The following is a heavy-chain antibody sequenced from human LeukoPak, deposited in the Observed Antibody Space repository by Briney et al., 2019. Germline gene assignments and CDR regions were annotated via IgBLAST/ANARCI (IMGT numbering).Heavy chain of an antibody. J-gene: IGHJ5*02. D-gene: IGHD6-13*01. Sequence: PGGSLRLSCAASGFTFSSYAMSWVRQAPGKGLEWVSAISGSGGSTYYADSVKGRFTISRDNSKSTLYLQMNSLRAEDTAVYYCAKRDHSSSWYWNWFDPWGQGTLVTVSS. CDR2: ISGSGGST. CDR1: GFTFSSYA. V-gene: IGHV3-23*01. CDR3: AKRDHSSSWYWNWFDP.